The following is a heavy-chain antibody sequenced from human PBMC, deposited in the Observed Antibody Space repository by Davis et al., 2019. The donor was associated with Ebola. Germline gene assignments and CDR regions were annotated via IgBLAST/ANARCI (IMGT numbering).Heavy chain of an antibody. Sequence: SETLSLTCTVSGGSISNYYWSWIRQSPGKGLEWIAYIYYSGSTIYNPSLKSRVTISIDTSESRFSLKLTSVTPADTAVYYCARGGQGVGAGRWLDPWGQGNLVVVSS. CDR2: IYYSGST. CDR1: GGSISNYY. D-gene: IGHD1-26*01. J-gene: IGHJ5*02. CDR3: ARGGQGVGAGRWLDP. V-gene: IGHV4-59*01.